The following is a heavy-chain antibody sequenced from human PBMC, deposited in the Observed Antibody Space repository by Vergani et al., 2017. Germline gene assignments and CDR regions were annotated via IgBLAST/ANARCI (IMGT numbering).Heavy chain of an antibody. V-gene: IGHV1-8*01. D-gene: IGHD1-26*01. Sequence: QVQLVQSGAEVKKPGASVKVSCKASGYTFTSYDINWVRQATGQGLEWMGWLNPNSGNTGYAQKFQGRGTMTRNTSISAAYMELSSLRAEDTAVYYCARGRYSGYEQGYSGSYYYYWGQGTLVTVSS. CDR1: GYTFTSYD. CDR3: ARGRYSGYEQGYSGSYYYY. J-gene: IGHJ4*02. CDR2: LNPNSGNT.